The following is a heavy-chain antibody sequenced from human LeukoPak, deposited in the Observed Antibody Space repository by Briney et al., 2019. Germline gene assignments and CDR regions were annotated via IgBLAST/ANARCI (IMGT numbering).Heavy chain of an antibody. Sequence: GGSLRLSCAASGFTFSNVWMGWVRQAPGKGLEWVGRIKRKSDGGTPDYAAPVKGRFTISRDDSINTLYLQMNSLKTDDTAVYHCVTGGHYFGTWGQGTLVTVSP. J-gene: IGHJ5*02. V-gene: IGHV3-15*01. CDR2: IKRKSDGGTP. CDR1: GFTFSNVW. CDR3: VTGGHYFGT. D-gene: IGHD3-10*01.